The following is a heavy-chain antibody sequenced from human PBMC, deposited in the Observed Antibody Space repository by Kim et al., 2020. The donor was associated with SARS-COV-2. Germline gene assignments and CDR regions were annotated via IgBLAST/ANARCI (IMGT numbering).Heavy chain of an antibody. CDR1: GFTVSSNY. J-gene: IGHJ4*02. CDR2: IYSGGST. V-gene: IGHV3-53*01. Sequence: GGSLRLSCAASGFTVSSNYMSWVRQAPGKGLEWVSVIYSGGSTYYADSVKGRFTISRDNSKNTLYLQMNSLRAEDTAVYYCARRHAGFGELSPFDYWGQGTLVTVSS. CDR3: ARRHAGFGELSPFDY. D-gene: IGHD3-10*01.